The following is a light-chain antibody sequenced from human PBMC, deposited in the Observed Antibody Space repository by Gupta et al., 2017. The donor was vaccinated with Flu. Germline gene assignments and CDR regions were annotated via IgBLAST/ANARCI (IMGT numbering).Light chain of an antibody. J-gene: IGKJ1*01. Sequence: DIQMTQSPSTLSASVGDRVTITCRASRSIANWLAWFQQKPGTAPKVLISKATEVKSGFPSRFSGRGSETEFTLTINKVQPDDFATYYCQQEDRYPWTFGQGTKVDIK. CDR2: KAT. V-gene: IGKV1-5*03. CDR1: RSIANW. CDR3: QQEDRYPWT.